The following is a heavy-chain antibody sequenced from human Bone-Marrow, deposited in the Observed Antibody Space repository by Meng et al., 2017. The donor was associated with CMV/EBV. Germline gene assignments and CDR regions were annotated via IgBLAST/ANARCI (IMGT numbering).Heavy chain of an antibody. CDR3: ARALGYCSSTSCPGPVDP. CDR2: MNPNSGNT. CDR1: GYTFTSYD. J-gene: IGHJ5*02. Sequence: ASVKVSCKASGYTFTSYDINWVRQATGQGLEWMGWMNPNSGNTGYAQKFQGRVTMTRNTSISTAYMELSSLRSEDTAVYYCARALGYCSSTSCPGPVDPWGQGTLVTVSS. V-gene: IGHV1-8*01. D-gene: IGHD2-2*01.